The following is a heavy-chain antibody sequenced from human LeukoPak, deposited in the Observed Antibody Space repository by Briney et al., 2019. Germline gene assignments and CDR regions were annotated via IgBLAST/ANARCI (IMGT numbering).Heavy chain of an antibody. Sequence: GGSLRLSCAASGFTFSGFWMHWVRQAPGKGLVWVSCISFDGSDATYADSVKGRFTISRDNAKNTLHLQMNSLRAEDMAVYYCAKSPSYYDFWSGTDYWGQGTLVTVSS. CDR3: AKSPSYYDFWSGTDY. D-gene: IGHD3-3*01. J-gene: IGHJ4*02. CDR2: ISFDGSDA. V-gene: IGHV3-74*01. CDR1: GFTFSGFW.